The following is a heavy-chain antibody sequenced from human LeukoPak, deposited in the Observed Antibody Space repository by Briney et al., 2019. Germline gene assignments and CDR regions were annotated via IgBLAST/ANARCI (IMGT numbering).Heavy chain of an antibody. V-gene: IGHV1-18*01. CDR2: ISAYNGNT. CDR1: GYTFTSYD. J-gene: IGHJ4*02. Sequence: ASVKVSCKASGYTFTSYDTSWVRQAPGQGLEWMGWISAYNGNTNYAQKVQGRVTMTTDTSTSTAYMELRSLRSDDTAVYYCARDYPSVWGSYRYGSFDYWGQGTLVTVSS. D-gene: IGHD3-16*02. CDR3: ARDYPSVWGSYRYGSFDY.